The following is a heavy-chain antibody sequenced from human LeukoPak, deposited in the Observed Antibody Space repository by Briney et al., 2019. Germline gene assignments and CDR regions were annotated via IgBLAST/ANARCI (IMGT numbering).Heavy chain of an antibody. D-gene: IGHD3-16*01. CDR2: IYSSGRT. CDR1: GFTVSSRY. J-gene: IGHJ4*02. CDR3: AKRARPFGGGFDY. V-gene: IGHV3-53*01. Sequence: PGGSQRLSCAASGFTVSSRYMSWVRQAPGKGLEWVSVIYSSGRTSYADSVKGRFSISRDNSQNTLYLQMNSLRAEDTAVYYCAKRARPFGGGFDYWGQGTLVSVSS.